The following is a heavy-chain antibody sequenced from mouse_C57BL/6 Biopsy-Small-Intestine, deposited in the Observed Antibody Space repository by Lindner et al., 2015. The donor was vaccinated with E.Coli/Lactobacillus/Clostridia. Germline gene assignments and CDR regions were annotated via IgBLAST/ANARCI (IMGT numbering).Heavy chain of an antibody. CDR2: ISSGGSYT. D-gene: IGHD1-1*01. Sequence: VQLQESGGDLVKPGGSLKLSCAASGFTFSSYGMSWVRQTPDKRLEWVATISSGGSYTYYPDSVKGRFTISRDNAKNTLNLQMSSLKSEDTATYYCAREGATVNLDYWGQGTTLTVSS. J-gene: IGHJ2*01. V-gene: IGHV5-6*01. CDR3: AREGATVNLDY. CDR1: GFTFSSYG.